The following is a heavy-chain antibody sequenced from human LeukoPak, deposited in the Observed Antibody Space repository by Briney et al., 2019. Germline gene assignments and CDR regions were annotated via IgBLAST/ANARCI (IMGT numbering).Heavy chain of an antibody. Sequence: SVKDSCKASGGTFSSYAISWVRQAPGQGLEWMGGIIPIFGTANYAQKFQGRVTITTDESTSTAYMELSSLRSEDTAVYYCASAAAAHYYDSSGYLWPDYWGQGTLVTVSS. CDR3: ASAAAAHYYDSSGYLWPDY. CDR2: IIPIFGTA. CDR1: GGTFSSYA. J-gene: IGHJ4*02. V-gene: IGHV1-69*05. D-gene: IGHD3-22*01.